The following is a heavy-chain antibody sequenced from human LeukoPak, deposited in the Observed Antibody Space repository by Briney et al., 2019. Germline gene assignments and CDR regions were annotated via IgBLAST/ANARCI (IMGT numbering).Heavy chain of an antibody. CDR2: IYPGESDN. J-gene: IGHJ4*02. CDR3: ARHPRYDSSGYYSAFDY. V-gene: IGHV5-51*01. Sequence: GESLKISCKGSGYSFTRYWIGWVRQMPGKGLEWMGTIYPGESDNRYSPSFQGQVTIPADKSISTAYLQWSSLKASDTAMYYCARHPRYDSSGYYSAFDYWGQGTLVTVSS. D-gene: IGHD3-22*01. CDR1: GYSFTRYW.